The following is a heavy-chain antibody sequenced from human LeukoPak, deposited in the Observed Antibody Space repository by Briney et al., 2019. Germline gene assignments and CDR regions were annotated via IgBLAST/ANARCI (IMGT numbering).Heavy chain of an antibody. CDR2: ISGSGGST. CDR1: GFTFSSYA. Sequence: GGSLRLSCAASGFTFSSYAMSWVRQAPGKGLEWVSAISGSGGSTYYADSVKGRFTISRDNSKNTLYLQINSLRAEDTAVYYCAKGENIYYYYGMDVWGQGTTVTVSS. D-gene: IGHD1/OR15-1a*01. CDR3: AKGENIYYYYGMDV. J-gene: IGHJ6*02. V-gene: IGHV3-23*01.